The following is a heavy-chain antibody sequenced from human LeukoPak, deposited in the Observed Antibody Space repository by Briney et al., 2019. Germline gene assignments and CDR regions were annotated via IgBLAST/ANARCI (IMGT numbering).Heavy chain of an antibody. CDR1: GGSISSYY. J-gene: IGHJ6*02. CDR3: ARTPTGPYYYYYGMDV. V-gene: IGHV4-4*07. Sequence: SETLSLTCTVSGGSISSYYWSWIRQPAGKGLEWIGRIYTSGSTNYSPSLKSRVTMSVDTSKNQFSLKLSSVTAADTAVYYCARTPTGPYYYYYGMDVWGQGTTVTVSS. D-gene: IGHD4-11*01. CDR2: IYTSGST.